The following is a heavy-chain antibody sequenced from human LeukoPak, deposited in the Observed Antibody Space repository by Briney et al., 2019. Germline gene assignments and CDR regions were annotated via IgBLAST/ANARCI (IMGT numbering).Heavy chain of an antibody. J-gene: IGHJ6*03. V-gene: IGHV4-59*12. Sequence: SETLSLTCTVSGGSISSYYWSWIRQPPGKGLEWIGYIYYSGSTNYNPSLKSRVTISVDTSKNQFSLKLSSVTAADTAVYYCARLAYCSSTSCPYYYMDVWGKGTTVTVSS. CDR3: ARLAYCSSTSCPYYYMDV. D-gene: IGHD2-2*01. CDR2: IYYSGST. CDR1: GGSISSYY.